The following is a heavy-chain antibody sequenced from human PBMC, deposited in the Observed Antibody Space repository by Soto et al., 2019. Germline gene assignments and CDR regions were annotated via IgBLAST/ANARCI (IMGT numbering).Heavy chain of an antibody. CDR1: GYTFTSYS. CDR2: NSPYNGNA. CDR3: SRLYDTRGYYYGY. V-gene: IGHV1-18*01. Sequence: ASVKVSCKASGYTFTSYSFTWVRQAPGQGLEWMGWNSPYNGNANYAQKLQGRVTMTTDTSTSTAYMELRSLRSDDTAVYYCSRLYDTRGYYYGYCGQGPLVTVSS. J-gene: IGHJ4*02. D-gene: IGHD3-22*01.